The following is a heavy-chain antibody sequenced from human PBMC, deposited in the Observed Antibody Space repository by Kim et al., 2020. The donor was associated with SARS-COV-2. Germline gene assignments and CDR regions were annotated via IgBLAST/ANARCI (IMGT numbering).Heavy chain of an antibody. CDR3: AKLGEKNNYYYYMDV. J-gene: IGHJ6*03. Sequence: GGSLRLSCAASGFTFSSYGMHWVRQAPGKGLEWVAVISYDGSNKYYADSVKGRFTISRDNSKNTLYLQMNSLRAEDTAVYYCAKLGEKNNYYYYMDVWGKGTTGTVSS. V-gene: IGHV3-30*18. CDR2: ISYDGSNK. CDR1: GFTFSSYG.